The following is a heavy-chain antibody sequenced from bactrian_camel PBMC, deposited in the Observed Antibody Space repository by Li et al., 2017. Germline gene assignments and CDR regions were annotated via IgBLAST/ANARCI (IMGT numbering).Heavy chain of an antibody. CDR3: ATDKEGIHIVVVQGGNEYNY. J-gene: IGHJ4*01. V-gene: IGHV3S53*01. D-gene: IGHD2*01. CDR1: EYDYTHHC. CDR2: LDNDGRT. Sequence: VQLVESGGGSVQAGGSLRLSCTASEYDYTHHCVGWYRQAPGEKREGVATLDNDGRTTYADSVKGRFTISRDNAKNTLYLQMNSLKTEDTAVYYCATDKEGIHIVVVQGGNEYNYWGQGTQVTVS.